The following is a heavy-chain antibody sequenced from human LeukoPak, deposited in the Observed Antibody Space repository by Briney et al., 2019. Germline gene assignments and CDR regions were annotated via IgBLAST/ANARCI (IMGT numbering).Heavy chain of an antibody. CDR1: GITFSSYA. CDR2: ISPSGDST. J-gene: IGHJ4*02. D-gene: IGHD1-26*01. CDR3: AKDRILANFAGGFDY. Sequence: PGGSLRLSCVVSGITFSSYAMNWVRQAPGKGLEWVSGISPSGDSTFYADSVKGRFTISRDNSKNTLYFQLHSLRAEDTALYYCAKDRILANFAGGFDYWGREPLSPSPQ. V-gene: IGHV3-23*01.